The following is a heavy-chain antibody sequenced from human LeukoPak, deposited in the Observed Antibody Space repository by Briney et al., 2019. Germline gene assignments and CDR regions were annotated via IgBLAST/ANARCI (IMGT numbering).Heavy chain of an antibody. D-gene: IGHD2-15*01. Sequence: ASGKVSCKASGYTFTSYDINWVRQATGQALEWMGWMNPNSGNTGYAQKFQGRVTMTRNTSISTAYMELSSLRSEDTAVYYCARGPDILVVVAGDEGNWFDPWGQGTLVTVSS. CDR1: GYTFTSYD. CDR2: MNPNSGNT. J-gene: IGHJ5*02. CDR3: ARGPDILVVVAGDEGNWFDP. V-gene: IGHV1-8*01.